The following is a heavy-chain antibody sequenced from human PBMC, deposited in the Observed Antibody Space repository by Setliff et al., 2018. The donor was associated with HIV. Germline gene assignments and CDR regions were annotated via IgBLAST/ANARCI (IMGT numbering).Heavy chain of an antibody. V-gene: IGHV3-48*04. CDR3: ARGPYTIDY. J-gene: IGHJ4*02. D-gene: IGHD3-16*01. Sequence: PGGSLRLSCAASGFTFSTYNINWVRQAPGKGLEWVSYISSNGSSIYYADSVKGRFTISRDNAKNSLYLQMNSLRAEDTAVYYCARGPYTIDYWGQGTLVTVSS. CDR1: GFTFSTYN. CDR2: ISSNGSSI.